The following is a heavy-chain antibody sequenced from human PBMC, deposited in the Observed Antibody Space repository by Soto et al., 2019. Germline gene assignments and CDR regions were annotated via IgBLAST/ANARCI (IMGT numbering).Heavy chain of an antibody. V-gene: IGHV3-30*18. CDR2: ISYDGSNK. CDR3: AKDLKLTYNCSSTSCYRGPFDY. D-gene: IGHD2-2*02. Sequence: GGSLRLSCAASGFTFSSYGMHWVRQAPGKGLEWVAVISYDGSNKYYADSVKGRFTISRDNSKNTLYLQMNSLRAEDTAVYYCAKDLKLTYNCSSTSCYRGPFDYWGQGTLVTVSS. J-gene: IGHJ4*02. CDR1: GFTFSSYG.